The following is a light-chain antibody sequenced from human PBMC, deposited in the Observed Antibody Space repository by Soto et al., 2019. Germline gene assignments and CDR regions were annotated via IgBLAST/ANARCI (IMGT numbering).Light chain of an antibody. Sequence: DIQMTQSPSTLSASVGDRVTITCRASRTTSSWLAWYQQKPGKAPKILIYKASSLESGVPSRFSGSGSGTEFTLIISSLQPDDAATYYCQQYSTYPYTFGQGTKLEIK. CDR1: RTTSSW. CDR2: KAS. V-gene: IGKV1-5*03. J-gene: IGKJ2*01. CDR3: QQYSTYPYT.